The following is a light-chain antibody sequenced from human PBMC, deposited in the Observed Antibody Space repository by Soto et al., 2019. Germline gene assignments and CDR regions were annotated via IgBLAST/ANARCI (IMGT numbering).Light chain of an antibody. CDR3: VLLCSGEWV. J-gene: IGLJ3*02. Sequence: QTVVTQEPSLTVSPGGTVTLTCALTTGAVTSDYYPNWFQRKPGQALRTLIYRTNNKHSWTPARFSGSLLGGKAALTLSGVQPEDEADYYCVLLCSGEWVSGGGTKLTVL. CDR1: TGAVTSDYY. V-gene: IGLV7-43*01. CDR2: RTN.